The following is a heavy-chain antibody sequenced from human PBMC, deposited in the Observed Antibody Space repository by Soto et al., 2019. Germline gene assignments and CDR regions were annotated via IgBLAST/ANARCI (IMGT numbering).Heavy chain of an antibody. CDR2: IYYSGRT. J-gene: IGHJ4*02. CDR1: GGSISSGGYY. CDR3: APHHRSSSVPLFDY. V-gene: IGHV4-31*03. Sequence: QVQLQESGPGLVKPSQTLSLTCTVSGGSISSGGYYWSWIRQHPGKGLEWIGYIYYSGRTNYNPSLKRRYTISVDTSKNQFSLKLSSVTAADTAVYYCAPHHRSSSVPLFDYWGQGTLVTVSS. D-gene: IGHD6-6*01.